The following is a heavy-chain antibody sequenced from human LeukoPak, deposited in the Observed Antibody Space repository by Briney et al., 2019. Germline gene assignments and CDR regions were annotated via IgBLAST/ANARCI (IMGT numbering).Heavy chain of an antibody. J-gene: IGHJ4*02. D-gene: IGHD2-2*01. CDR3: ARGMPAGVDY. Sequence: GGSLRLSCAASGFTFSSYAMSWVRQAPGKGLEWVSAINGSGGSTYYADSVKGRFTISRDNAKNSLYLQMNSLRAEDTAVYYCARGMPAGVDYWGQGTLVTVSS. V-gene: IGHV3-23*01. CDR2: INGSGGST. CDR1: GFTFSSYA.